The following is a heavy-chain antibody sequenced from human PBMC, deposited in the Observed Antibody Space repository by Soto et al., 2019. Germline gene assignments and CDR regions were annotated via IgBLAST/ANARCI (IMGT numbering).Heavy chain of an antibody. CDR2: IYYSGST. CDR3: ARTRGYSYYFDY. CDR1: GGSISSSSYY. D-gene: IGHD5-18*01. V-gene: IGHV4-39*01. J-gene: IGHJ4*02. Sequence: QLQLQESGPGLVKPSETLSLTCTVSGGSISSSSYYWGWIRQPPGKGLEWIGSIYYSGSTYYNPSLKSRVTISVDTSKNQFSLKLSSVTAADTAVYYCARTRGYSYYFDYWGQGTLVTVSS.